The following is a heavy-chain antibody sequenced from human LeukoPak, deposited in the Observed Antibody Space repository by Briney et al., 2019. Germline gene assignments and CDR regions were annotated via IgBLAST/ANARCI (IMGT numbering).Heavy chain of an antibody. V-gene: IGHV4-34*01. D-gene: IGHD5-24*01. J-gene: IGHJ4*02. CDR2: INHSGST. CDR3: ARDIGWLQSPDY. Sequence: SETLSLTCAVYGGSFSGYYWSWIRQPPGKGLEWIGEINHSGSTNYNPSLKSRVTISVDTSKNQFSLKLSSVTAEDTAVYYCARDIGWLQSPDYWGQGTLVTVSS. CDR1: GGSFSGYY.